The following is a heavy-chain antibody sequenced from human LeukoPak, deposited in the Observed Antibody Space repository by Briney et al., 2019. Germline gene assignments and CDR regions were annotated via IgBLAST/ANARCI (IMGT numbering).Heavy chain of an antibody. CDR1: GVSINSHY. CDR2: IYTSGST. Sequence: SETLSLTCSVSGVSINSHYWSWIRQPAGEGLEWIGRIYTSGSTNYNPSLNSRVTISVDKSKNHLSLNLSSVTAADTAFYYCTRQWRYCSVGTCSYYFDYWGQGALVTVSS. CDR3: TRQWRYCSVGTCSYYFDY. J-gene: IGHJ4*02. D-gene: IGHD2-15*01. V-gene: IGHV4-4*07.